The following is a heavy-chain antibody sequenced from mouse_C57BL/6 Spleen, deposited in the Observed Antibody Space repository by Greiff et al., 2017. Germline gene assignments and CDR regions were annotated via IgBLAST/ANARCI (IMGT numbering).Heavy chain of an antibody. CDR3: AREGYYYGSSYGYIDV. D-gene: IGHD1-1*01. CDR2: IDPETGGT. J-gene: IGHJ1*03. CDR1: GYTFTDYE. Sequence: QVQLQQSGAELVRPGASVTLSCKASGYTFTDYEMHWVKQTPVHGLEWIGAIDPETGGTAYNQKFKGKAILTADKSSSTAYMELRSLTSEDSAVYYCAREGYYYGSSYGYIDVWGTGTTVTVSS. V-gene: IGHV1-15*01.